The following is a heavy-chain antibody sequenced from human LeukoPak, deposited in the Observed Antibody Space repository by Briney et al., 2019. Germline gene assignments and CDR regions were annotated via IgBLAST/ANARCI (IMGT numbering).Heavy chain of an antibody. V-gene: IGHV3-30*01. CDR1: GFTFSSYA. CDR2: ISYDGSNK. Sequence: PGGSLRLSCAPSGFTFSSYAMHWVRQAPGRGLEWVAVISYDGSNKYYADSVKGRFTISRDNSKNTLYLQMNSLRAEDTAVYYCARDPHDFWSGQYYYYYYMDVWGKGTTVTVSS. J-gene: IGHJ6*03. D-gene: IGHD3-3*01. CDR3: ARDPHDFWSGQYYYYYYMDV.